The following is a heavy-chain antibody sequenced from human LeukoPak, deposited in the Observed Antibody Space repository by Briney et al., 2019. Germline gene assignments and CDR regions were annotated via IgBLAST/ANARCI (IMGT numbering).Heavy chain of an antibody. Sequence: GASVKVSCKASGYTFTGYYMHWVRQAPGQGLEWMGWISAYNGNTNYAQKLQGRVTMTTDTSTSTAYMELRSLRSDDTAVYYCARSAHCSSTSCYYAFDIWGQGTMVTVSS. CDR3: ARSAHCSSTSCYYAFDI. V-gene: IGHV1-18*04. J-gene: IGHJ3*02. D-gene: IGHD2-2*01. CDR2: ISAYNGNT. CDR1: GYTFTGYY.